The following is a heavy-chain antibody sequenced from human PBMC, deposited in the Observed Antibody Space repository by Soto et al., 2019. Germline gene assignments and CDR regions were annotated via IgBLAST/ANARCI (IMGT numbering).Heavy chain of an antibody. CDR3: AKDLLPRIGGAYGMDV. D-gene: IGHD3-3*01. CDR1: GFIFSNYG. CDR2: ISYDGSTK. V-gene: IGHV3-30*18. J-gene: IGHJ6*02. Sequence: GGSLRLSCAASGFIFSNYGMHWVRQAPGKGLEWVAVISYDGSTKYYADSVKGRFTISRDNSKNTLYFQMNSLRAEDTAVDYCAKDLLPRIGGAYGMDVWGQGTTVTVS.